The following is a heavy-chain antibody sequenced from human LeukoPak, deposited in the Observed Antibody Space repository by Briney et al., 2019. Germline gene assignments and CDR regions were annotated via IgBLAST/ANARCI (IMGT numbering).Heavy chain of an antibody. CDR3: ARGLGDLASNWFDP. D-gene: IGHD3-16*01. Sequence: ASVKVSCKASEYTFTRHDINRVRQATGLGLEWMGWMNPNIGNTGYAQQFQGRVTFTRDTSISTAYTELSSLRSEDTGVYYCARGLGDLASNWFDPWGQGTLVTVSS. J-gene: IGHJ5*02. V-gene: IGHV1-8*03. CDR1: EYTFTRHD. CDR2: MNPNIGNT.